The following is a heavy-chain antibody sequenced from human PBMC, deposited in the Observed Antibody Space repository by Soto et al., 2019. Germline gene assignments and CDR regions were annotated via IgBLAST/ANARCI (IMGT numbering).Heavy chain of an antibody. V-gene: IGHV4-34*01. CDR2: INHSGRN. Sequence: GLEWIGEINHSGRNNYNPSLKSRVTISVDTSKNQFSLKLSSVTAADTAVYYCARTPIAALRRRDWYVDLWGRGTLVTVSS. D-gene: IGHD6-13*01. CDR3: ARTPIAALRRRDWYVDL. J-gene: IGHJ2*01.